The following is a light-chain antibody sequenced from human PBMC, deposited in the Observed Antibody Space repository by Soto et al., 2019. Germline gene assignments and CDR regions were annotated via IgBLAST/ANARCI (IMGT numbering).Light chain of an antibody. Sequence: MTQTPLSLSVTPGQPASISCQSSQSLLHSDGKTYLSWYQQKPGKAPKLLIYAASSLQSGVPSRFSGSGSGTDFTLTISSLQPEDFATYYCQQSYSTPRTFGQGTKVDIK. J-gene: IGKJ1*01. V-gene: IGKV1-39*01. CDR3: QQSYSTPRT. CDR2: AAS. CDR1: QSLLHSDGKTY.